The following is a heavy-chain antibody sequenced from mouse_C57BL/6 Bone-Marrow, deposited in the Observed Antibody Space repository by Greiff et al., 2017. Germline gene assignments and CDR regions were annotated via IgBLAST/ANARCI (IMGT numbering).Heavy chain of an antibody. CDR2: ISSGSSTI. J-gene: IGHJ2*01. D-gene: IGHD1-1*01. Sequence: EVMLVESGGGLVKPGGSLKLSCAASGFTFSDYGMHWVRQAPEKGLEWVAYISSGSSTIYYADTVKGRFTISRDNAKNTLFLQMTSLRSEDTAMYYCARGIMSRPYYFDYWGQGTTRTVSS. CDR3: ARGIMSRPYYFDY. V-gene: IGHV5-17*01. CDR1: GFTFSDYG.